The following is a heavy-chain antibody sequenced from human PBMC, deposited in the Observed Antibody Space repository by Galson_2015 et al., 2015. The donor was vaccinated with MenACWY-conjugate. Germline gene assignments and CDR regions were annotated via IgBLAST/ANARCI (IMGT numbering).Heavy chain of an antibody. CDR1: GYRFTNSW. V-gene: IGHV5-51*01. D-gene: IGHD5-12*01. CDR2: IYPSDSDT. Sequence: QSGAEVKKPGESLTISCTASGYRFTNSWIAWVRQMPGKGLEWMGIIYPSDSDTRYSPSFQGQVTISADKSIDTAYLQWSSLKASDTAMYYCARQRYSGCDFRIPYGMDVWGQGTTVTVSS. J-gene: IGHJ6*02. CDR3: ARQRYSGCDFRIPYGMDV.